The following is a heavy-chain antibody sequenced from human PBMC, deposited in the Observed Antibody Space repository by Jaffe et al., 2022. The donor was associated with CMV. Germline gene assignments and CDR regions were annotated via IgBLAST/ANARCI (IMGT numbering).Heavy chain of an antibody. CDR3: AKGPISFYQLSSPPFDS. D-gene: IGHD3-16*02. CDR2: VTHSNDTT. V-gene: IGHV3-23*01. Sequence: EVQLLESGGDLVQPGGSLRLSCAASGFIFSSYAMSWVRQAPGKGLEWVSRVTHSNDTTYYADSVKGRFTISRDHSKNTLYLQMNRLRVDDTAVYYCAKGPISFYQLSSPPFDSWGQGTLVTVSS. J-gene: IGHJ4*02. CDR1: GFIFSSYA.